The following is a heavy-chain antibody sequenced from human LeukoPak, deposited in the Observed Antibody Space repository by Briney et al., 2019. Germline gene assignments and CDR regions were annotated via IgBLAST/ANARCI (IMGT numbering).Heavy chain of an antibody. Sequence: GGSLRLSCAASGFTFSSYSMNWVRQAPGKGLEWVANIKHDESEKYYVDSVKGRFTISRDNAKNSLYLQMNSLRAEDTAVYYCARVRTVTYYGMDVWGKGTTVTVSS. CDR3: ARVRTVTYYGMDV. CDR1: GFTFSSYS. D-gene: IGHD4-17*01. CDR2: IKHDESEK. J-gene: IGHJ6*04. V-gene: IGHV3-7*03.